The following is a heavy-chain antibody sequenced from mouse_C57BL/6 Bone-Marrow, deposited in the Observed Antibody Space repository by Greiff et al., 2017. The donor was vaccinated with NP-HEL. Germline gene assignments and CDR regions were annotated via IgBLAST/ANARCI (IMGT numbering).Heavy chain of an antibody. D-gene: IGHD1-1*01. CDR2: IDPENGDT. Sequence: VQLQQSGAELVRPGASVKLSCTASGFNIKDDYMHWVKQRPEQGLEWIGWIDPENGDTEYASKFQGKATITADTSSNTAYLQRSSLTSEDTAVYYCTTALVDCYGSSYRLDYWGQGTTLTVSS. CDR1: GFNIKDDY. J-gene: IGHJ2*01. V-gene: IGHV14-4*01. CDR3: TTALVDCYGSSYRLDY.